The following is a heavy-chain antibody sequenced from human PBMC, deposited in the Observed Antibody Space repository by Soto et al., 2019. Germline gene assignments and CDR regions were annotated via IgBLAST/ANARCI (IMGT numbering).Heavy chain of an antibody. CDR3: ARGFVLRFLEWLLTPHWFDP. Sequence: PSETLSLTCTVSGGSISSYYWSWIRQPPGKGLEWIGEINHSGSTNYNPSLKSRVTISVDTSKNQFSLKLSSVTAADTAVYYCARGFVLRFLEWLLTPHWFDPWGQGTLVTVSS. CDR2: INHSGST. J-gene: IGHJ5*02. V-gene: IGHV4-34*01. CDR1: GGSISSYY. D-gene: IGHD3-3*01.